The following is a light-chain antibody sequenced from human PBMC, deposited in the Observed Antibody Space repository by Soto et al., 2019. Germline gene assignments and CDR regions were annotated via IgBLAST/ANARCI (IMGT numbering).Light chain of an antibody. J-gene: IGKJ5*01. CDR1: QSVSSN. V-gene: IGKV3-15*01. CDR2: DAS. CDR3: QQYNSWPPIT. Sequence: EIVMTQSPATLSVSPGERATLSCRASQSVSSNLAWLQQKPGQAPRLLIYDASTRATGIPDRFSGGGSGTEFTLTISSLQSEDFVVYYCQQYNSWPPITFGHGTRLEIK.